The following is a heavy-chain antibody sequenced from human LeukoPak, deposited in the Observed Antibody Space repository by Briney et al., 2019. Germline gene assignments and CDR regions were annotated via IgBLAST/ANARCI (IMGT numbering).Heavy chain of an antibody. J-gene: IGHJ4*02. CDR2: IRGGDDNT. Sequence: GGSLRLSCAASGFTLRSYDMSWVRQAPAKGLQWVSTIRGGDDNTYYVDSVRGRFTISRDDSKNTLFLQMDSLRADDTAIYYCAKGRSGSYAYDYGGQGTLVTVSS. D-gene: IGHD1-26*01. CDR1: GFTLRSYD. V-gene: IGHV3-23*01. CDR3: AKGRSGSYAYDY.